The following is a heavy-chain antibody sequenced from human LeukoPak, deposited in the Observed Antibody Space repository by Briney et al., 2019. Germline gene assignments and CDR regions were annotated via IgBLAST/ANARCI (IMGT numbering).Heavy chain of an antibody. D-gene: IGHD3-22*01. CDR1: GXTFSSYA. V-gene: IGHV3-23*01. J-gene: IGHJ4*02. CDR2: FSGSGGST. CDR3: AKRYYYDSSGYSHY. Sequence: GGSLRLSCAASGXTFSSYAMSWVRQAPGKGLEWVCAFSGSGGSTYYADSVKGRFTISRDNSKNTLYLQMNSLRAEDTAVYYCAKRYYYDSSGYSHYWGQGTLVTVSS.